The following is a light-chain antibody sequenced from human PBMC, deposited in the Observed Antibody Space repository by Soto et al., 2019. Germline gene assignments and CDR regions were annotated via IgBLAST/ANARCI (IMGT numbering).Light chain of an antibody. Sequence: QSVLTQPASVSGSPGRSVTISCTGTSTAVGDFNYVSWYQHLPGRAPKLIIYDVTNRPSGISYRFSASKSGRTASLTISGLQAEDEADYYCSSYSNSTTHVVFGGGTKLTVL. CDR3: SSYSNSTTHVV. J-gene: IGLJ2*01. CDR1: STAVGDFNY. V-gene: IGLV2-14*03. CDR2: DVT.